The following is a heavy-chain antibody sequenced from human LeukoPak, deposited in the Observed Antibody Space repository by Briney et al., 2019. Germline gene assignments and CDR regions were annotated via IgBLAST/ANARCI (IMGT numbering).Heavy chain of an antibody. CDR1: GGSISSSSYY. CDR3: ARSWELLEGIFDY. D-gene: IGHD1-26*01. Sequence: SETLSLTCTVSGGSISSSSYYWGWIRQPPGKGLEWIGRIYYSGSTYYNPSLKSRVTISVDTSKNQFSLKLSSVTAADTAVYYCARSWELLEGIFDYWGQGTLVTVSS. J-gene: IGHJ4*02. V-gene: IGHV4-39*01. CDR2: IYYSGST.